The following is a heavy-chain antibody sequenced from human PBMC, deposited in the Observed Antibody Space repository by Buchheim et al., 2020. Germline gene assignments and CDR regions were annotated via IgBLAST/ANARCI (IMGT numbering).Heavy chain of an antibody. CDR1: GFTFSSYA. D-gene: IGHD3-3*01. Sequence: EVQLLESGGGLVQPGGSLRLSCAASGFTFSSYAMSWVRQAPGKGLEWVSGISGSGGSTYYAESVKGRFTISRDNSKNTLYLQMNILRADDPDVYYCAKADTIFGVVNPYYHYYGIHVWRQGTT. CDR3: AKADTIFGVVNPYYHYYGIHV. CDR2: ISGSGGST. V-gene: IGHV3-23*01. J-gene: IGHJ6*01.